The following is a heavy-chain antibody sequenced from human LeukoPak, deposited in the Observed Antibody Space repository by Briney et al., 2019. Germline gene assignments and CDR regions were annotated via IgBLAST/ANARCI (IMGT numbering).Heavy chain of an antibody. D-gene: IGHD3-9*01. CDR2: IYPGDSDT. Sequence: HGESLKISCKGSGYSFTSYWIGWVRQMPGKGLEWMGIIYPGDSDTRYSPSFQGQVTISADKSISTAYLQWSSLKASDTAMYYCARTSPSRYFDWLYPPIDYWGQGTLVTVSS. CDR1: GYSFTSYW. V-gene: IGHV5-51*01. CDR3: ARTSPSRYFDWLYPPIDY. J-gene: IGHJ4*02.